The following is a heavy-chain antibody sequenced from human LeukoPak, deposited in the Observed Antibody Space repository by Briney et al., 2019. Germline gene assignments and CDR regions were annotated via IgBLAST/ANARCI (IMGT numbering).Heavy chain of an antibody. CDR3: ARVYYDGSGYYYRWFDP. Sequence: PSQTLSLTCTVSGASITSRGYYWSWIRQHPGKGLEWIGYIYYCGTTYYNPSLKSRVTISVDTSKNQFSLKLSSVTAADTAVYYCARVYYDGSGYYYRWFDPWGQGTLVTVSS. J-gene: IGHJ5*02. D-gene: IGHD3-22*01. CDR1: GASITSRGYY. CDR2: IYYCGTT. V-gene: IGHV4-31*03.